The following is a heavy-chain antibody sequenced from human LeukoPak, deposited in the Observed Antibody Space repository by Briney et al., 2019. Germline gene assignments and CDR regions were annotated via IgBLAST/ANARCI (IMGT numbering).Heavy chain of an antibody. Sequence: HPGGSLRLSCAASGFTFSTFSNYGMSWVRQAPGKGLEWVSVIYSGGSTYYADSVKGRFTISRDSSKNTLYLQMNSLRAEDTAVYYCARVDYGDYGFDYWGQGTLVTVSS. V-gene: IGHV3-66*01. D-gene: IGHD4-17*01. CDR2: IYSGGST. CDR3: ARVDYGDYGFDY. CDR1: GFTFSTFSNYG. J-gene: IGHJ4*02.